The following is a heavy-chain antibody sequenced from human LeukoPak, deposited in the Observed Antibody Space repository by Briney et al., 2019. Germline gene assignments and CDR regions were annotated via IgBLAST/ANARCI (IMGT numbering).Heavy chain of an antibody. Sequence: GASVKVSCKPSGYTFTSYYMHWVRQAPGQGLEWMGIINPSGGSTSYAQKFQGRVTMTRDTSTSTVYMELSSLRSEDTAVYYCARDQGVAAAGTGTDYWGQGTLVTVSS. CDR1: GYTFTSYY. CDR2: INPSGGST. D-gene: IGHD6-13*01. V-gene: IGHV1-46*01. CDR3: ARDQGVAAAGTGTDY. J-gene: IGHJ4*02.